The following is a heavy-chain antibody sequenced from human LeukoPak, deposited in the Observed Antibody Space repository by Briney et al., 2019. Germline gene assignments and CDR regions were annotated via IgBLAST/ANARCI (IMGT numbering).Heavy chain of an antibody. Sequence: SVKVSCKASGGTFSSYTISWVRQAPGQGLEWMGRIIPILGIANYAQKFQGRVTITADKSTSTAYMELRSPRSDDTAVYYCAREAYGTYFDYWGQGTLVTVSS. V-gene: IGHV1-69*04. D-gene: IGHD4-17*01. J-gene: IGHJ4*02. CDR2: IIPILGIA. CDR1: GGTFSSYT. CDR3: AREAYGTYFDY.